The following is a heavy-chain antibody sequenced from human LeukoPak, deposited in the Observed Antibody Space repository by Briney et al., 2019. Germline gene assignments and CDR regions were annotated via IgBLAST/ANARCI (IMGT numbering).Heavy chain of an antibody. Sequence: ASVKVSCKASGYTFTGCYIHWVRQAPGQGLEWMGWINPDTGGTNYAQKFQGRVTMTRDTSISTAYMELSRLRSDDTVVYYCGRGGYYASSGYYPPDAFDIWGQGTMVTVSS. CDR1: GYTFTGCY. J-gene: IGHJ3*02. V-gene: IGHV1-2*02. CDR2: INPDTGGT. CDR3: GRGGYYASSGYYPPDAFDI. D-gene: IGHD3-22*01.